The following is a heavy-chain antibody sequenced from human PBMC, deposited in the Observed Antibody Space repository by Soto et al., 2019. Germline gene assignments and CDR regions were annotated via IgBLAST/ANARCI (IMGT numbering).Heavy chain of an antibody. CDR2: ISHKGNS. CDR3: ARVSATGTRWFDP. V-gene: IGHV4-31*03. J-gene: IGHJ5*02. Sequence: SETLSLTCTVSGGSTNSGAYYWGWVRQPPGKGLEWIGYISHKGNSYNNPSLKSRVTISLGTSKNQFSLNLTSVTAADTAVYYCARVSATGTRWFDPWGQGTLGTVSS. CDR1: GGSTNSGAYY. D-gene: IGHD3-10*01.